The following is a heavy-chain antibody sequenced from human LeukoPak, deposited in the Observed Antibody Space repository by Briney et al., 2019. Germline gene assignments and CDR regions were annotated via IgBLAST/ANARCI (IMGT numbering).Heavy chain of an antibody. CDR3: ASGDCSSTSCVDY. V-gene: IGHV4-39*01. D-gene: IGHD2-2*01. CDR2: IYYRGST. J-gene: IGHJ4*02. Sequence: KPSETVSLTCTVSGGSISSSSYYWGWIRQPPGKGLEWIGSIYYRGSTYYNPSLKSRVTISVATSKTQFSLKLSSVTAADTAVYYCASGDCSSTSCVDYWGQGTLVTVSS. CDR1: GGSISSSSYY.